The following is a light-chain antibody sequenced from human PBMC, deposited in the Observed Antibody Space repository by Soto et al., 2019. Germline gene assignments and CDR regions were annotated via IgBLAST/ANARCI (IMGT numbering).Light chain of an antibody. V-gene: IGLV2-14*03. CDR3: CSYTTTSTFV. J-gene: IGLJ2*01. Sequence: ALTQPASVSGSPGQSITISCTGTSSDVGGYNYVSWYQQHPGKVPKLMIYEVFRRPSGISDRFSGSKSGNTASLTISGLQAEDEADDYCCSYTTTSTFVFGGGTKVTVL. CDR1: SSDVGGYNY. CDR2: EVF.